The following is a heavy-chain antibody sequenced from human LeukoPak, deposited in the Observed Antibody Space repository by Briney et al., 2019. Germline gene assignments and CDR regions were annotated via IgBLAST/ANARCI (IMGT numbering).Heavy chain of an antibody. CDR2: IYPDDSDT. V-gene: IGHV5-51*01. Sequence: GESLKISCNASGYSFTTHWIGWVRQMPGKGLEWMGIIYPDDSDTKYSPSFQGQVTISADKSISTAFLQWSSLKASDTAMYYCASATGSYSYFDYWGQGTLVTVSS. CDR1: GYSFTTHW. CDR3: ASATGSYSYFDY. D-gene: IGHD1-26*01. J-gene: IGHJ4*02.